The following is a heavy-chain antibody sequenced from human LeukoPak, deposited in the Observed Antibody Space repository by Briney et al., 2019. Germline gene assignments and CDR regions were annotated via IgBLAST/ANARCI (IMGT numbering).Heavy chain of an antibody. Sequence: GGSLRLSCVASGFTFSSYWMHWVRQAPGKGLVWVSRINSDGSSTSYADSVKGRFTISRDNSKNTLYLQMNSLRAEDTAVYYCAKGSIVVVVAANGNWFDPWGQGTLVTVSS. CDR2: INSDGSST. CDR3: AKGSIVVVVAANGNWFDP. D-gene: IGHD2-15*01. CDR1: GFTFSSYW. V-gene: IGHV3-74*01. J-gene: IGHJ5*02.